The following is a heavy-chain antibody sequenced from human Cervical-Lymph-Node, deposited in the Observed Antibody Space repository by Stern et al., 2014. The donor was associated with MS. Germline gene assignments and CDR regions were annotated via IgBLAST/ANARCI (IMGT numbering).Heavy chain of an antibody. Sequence: QVQLQESGPGLVKPSETLPLTCTVSGGSISSSSYYWAWIRQPPGKGLEWIGNIYYSGSTYYHPSLKSRVTISVDTSKNQFPLNLTFVTAADTAVYYCARHPYEFWRGYEGIRGMDVWGQGNTVTVSS. V-gene: IGHV4-39*01. CDR1: GGSISSSSYY. D-gene: IGHD3-3*01. J-gene: IGHJ6*02. CDR3: ARHPYEFWRGYEGIRGMDV. CDR2: IYYSGST.